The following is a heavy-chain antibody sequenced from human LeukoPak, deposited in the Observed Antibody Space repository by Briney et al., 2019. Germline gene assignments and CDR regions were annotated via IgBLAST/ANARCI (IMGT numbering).Heavy chain of an antibody. V-gene: IGHV3-30*18. Sequence: PGRSLRLSCAASGLTFSSYAMHWVRQAPGKGLEWVAVISHDASNKYYADSVKGRFTISRDNSQNTLHLQMNSLRADDTAVYYCAKDTHSSGWYAPFDYWGQGSLVTVSS. CDR3: AKDTHSSGWYAPFDY. CDR1: GLTFSSYA. J-gene: IGHJ4*02. CDR2: ISHDASNK. D-gene: IGHD6-19*01.